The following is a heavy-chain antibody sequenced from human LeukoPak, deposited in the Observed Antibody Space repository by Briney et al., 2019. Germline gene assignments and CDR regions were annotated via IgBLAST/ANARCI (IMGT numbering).Heavy chain of an antibody. D-gene: IGHD3-22*01. CDR3: ARDLRSSGYYAFDY. V-gene: IGHV3-23*01. CDR1: GFTFSRYA. CDR2: ISGTGEST. J-gene: IGHJ4*02. Sequence: GGSLRLSCEASGFTFSRYAMSWVRLAPGKGLEWVSSISGTGESTYYSDSVKGRFTISRDNAKNSLYLQMNSLRAEDTAVYYCARDLRSSGYYAFDYWGQGTLVTVSS.